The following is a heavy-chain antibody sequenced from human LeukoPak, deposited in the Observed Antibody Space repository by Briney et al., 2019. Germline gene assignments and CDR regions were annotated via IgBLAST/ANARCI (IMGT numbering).Heavy chain of an antibody. J-gene: IGHJ5*02. CDR1: GFTFSSYA. D-gene: IGHD2-2*01. CDR3: AKDATPFVVVPAATNWVDP. Sequence: GGSLRLSCAASGFTFSSYAMHWVRQAPGKGLEWVAVISYDGSNKYYADSVKGRFTISRDNSKNTLYLQMNSLRAEDTAVYYCAKDATPFVVVPAATNWVDPWGQGTLVTVS. CDR2: ISYDGSNK. V-gene: IGHV3-30*04.